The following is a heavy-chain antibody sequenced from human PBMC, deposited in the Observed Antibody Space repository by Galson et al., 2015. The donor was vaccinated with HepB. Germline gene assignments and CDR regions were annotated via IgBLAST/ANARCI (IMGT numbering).Heavy chain of an antibody. CDR2: INPSGGST. D-gene: IGHD2-21*01. CDR1: GYTFTSYY. Sequence: SVKVSCKASGYTFTSYYMHWVRQAPGQGLEWMGIINPSGGSTTYAQKFQGRVTMTRDTSTSTVYMELSSLRSDDTAVYYCARDRMFALYYFDYWGQGTLVTVSP. V-gene: IGHV1-46*01. J-gene: IGHJ4*02. CDR3: ARDRMFALYYFDY.